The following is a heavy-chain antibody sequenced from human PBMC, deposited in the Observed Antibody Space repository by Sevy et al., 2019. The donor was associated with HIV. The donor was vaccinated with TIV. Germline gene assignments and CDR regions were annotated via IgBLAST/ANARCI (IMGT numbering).Heavy chain of an antibody. D-gene: IGHD1-26*01. CDR2: IYHSGST. V-gene: IGHV4-4*02. CDR1: GGSISSSNW. CDR3: ARDSSHGVGATFVRYFDY. J-gene: IGHJ4*02. Sequence: SETLSLTCAVSGGSISSSNWWRWVRQPPGKGLEWIGEIYHSGSTNYNPSLKSRVTISVDKSKNQFSLKLSSVTAADTAVYYCARDSSHGVGATFVRYFDYWGQGTLVTVSS.